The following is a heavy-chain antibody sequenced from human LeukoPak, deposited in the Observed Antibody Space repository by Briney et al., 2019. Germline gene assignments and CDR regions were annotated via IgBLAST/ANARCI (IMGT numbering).Heavy chain of an antibody. D-gene: IGHD3-22*01. CDR1: GYTFTSYD. V-gene: IGHV1-8*01. J-gene: IGHJ4*02. CDR3: ARDAGPYYYDSSGYYLY. CDR2: MNPNSGNT. Sequence: ASVKVSCKASGYTFTSYDINWVRQATGQGLEWMGWMNPNSGNTGYAQKFQGRVTMTRNTSISTDYMELSSLRSEDTAVYYCARDAGPYYYDSSGYYLYWGQGTLVTVSS.